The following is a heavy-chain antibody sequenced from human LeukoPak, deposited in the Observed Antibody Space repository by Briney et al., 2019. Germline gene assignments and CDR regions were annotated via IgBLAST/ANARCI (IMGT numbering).Heavy chain of an antibody. V-gene: IGHV3-66*02. CDR3: ASGTPNYYYYYYMDV. Sequence: GGSLRLSCAASGFTVSSNYMSWVRQAPGKGLEWAPVIYSGGSTYYADSVKGRFTISRDNSKNTLYLQMNSLRAEDTAVYYCASGTPNYYYYYYMDVWGKGTTVTVSS. J-gene: IGHJ6*03. CDR2: IYSGGST. CDR1: GFTVSSNY. D-gene: IGHD1-1*01.